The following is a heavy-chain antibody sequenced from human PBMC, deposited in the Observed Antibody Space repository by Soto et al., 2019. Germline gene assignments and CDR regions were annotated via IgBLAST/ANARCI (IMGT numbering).Heavy chain of an antibody. CDR3: ARDWPGRSIQDPPPDYYGMDV. Sequence: QVQLVQSGAEVTKPGSSVKVSCKASGGTFSSYAISWVRQAPGQGLEWMGGIIPIFGTANYAQKFQGRVTITADEATSTAYMEVSSLRSEDTAVYYCARDWPGRSIQDPPPDYYGMDVWGQGTTVTVSS. CDR1: GGTFSSYA. V-gene: IGHV1-69*01. J-gene: IGHJ6*02. CDR2: IIPIFGTA. D-gene: IGHD5-18*01.